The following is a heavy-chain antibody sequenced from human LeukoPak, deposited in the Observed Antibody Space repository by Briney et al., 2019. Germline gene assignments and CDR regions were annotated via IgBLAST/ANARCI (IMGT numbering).Heavy chain of an antibody. Sequence: HPSETLSLTCTVSGGSIRGYFWSWIRQPAGKELEWIGRIYSSGSNNYNPSLKSRVTMSLDTSKNHLSLNLSSVTAADTAVHHCAREPTSGREPTSGRPLDYWGQGTLVTVSS. V-gene: IGHV4-4*07. CDR3: AREPTSGREPTSGRPLDY. CDR2: IYSSGSN. J-gene: IGHJ4*02. CDR1: GGSIRGYF. D-gene: IGHD5-12*01.